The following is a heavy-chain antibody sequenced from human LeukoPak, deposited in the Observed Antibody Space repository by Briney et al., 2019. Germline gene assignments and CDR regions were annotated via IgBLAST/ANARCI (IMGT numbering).Heavy chain of an antibody. CDR3: ARERASAGPHFDH. D-gene: IGHD6-13*01. Sequence: SETLSLTCDVSGGSISTYYWSWIRQPPGKGLEWIGYNYNSGTTNYNPPLRSRVTVSVDRSKNQFSLRLTSVTAADTAVYYCARERASAGPHFDHWGRGILVTVSS. V-gene: IGHV4-59*01. CDR1: GGSISTYY. J-gene: IGHJ4*02. CDR2: NYNSGTT.